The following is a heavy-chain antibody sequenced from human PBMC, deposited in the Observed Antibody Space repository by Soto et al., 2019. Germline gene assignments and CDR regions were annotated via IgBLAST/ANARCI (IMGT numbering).Heavy chain of an antibody. J-gene: IGHJ5*02. CDR3: ARDDYGLLAGYYMDP. CDR2: INREESST. CDR1: GFTFSAYW. V-gene: IGHV3-74*01. D-gene: IGHD3-9*01. Sequence: EVQLVESGRGLVQPGGSVRLSCAASGFTFSAYWMHWVRQVPGKGLWWVSRINREESSTNYADSVKGRFPVSRDNTKNTLYLQINSLRADDTVVYYCARDDYGLLAGYYMDPWGQGTLVTVSS.